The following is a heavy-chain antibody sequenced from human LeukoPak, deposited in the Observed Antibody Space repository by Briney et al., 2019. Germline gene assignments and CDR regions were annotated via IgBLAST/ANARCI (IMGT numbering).Heavy chain of an antibody. CDR3: ASCLEVRGVNFDY. V-gene: IGHV3-48*01. J-gene: IGHJ4*02. Sequence: QAGGSLRLSCAASGFTFSTYTMNWVRQAPGKGLEWVSYISSSTSTIYYADSVQGRFTISRDNAKNSLYLQMNSLRAEDTAVYYCASCLEVRGVNFDYWGQGTLVTVSS. CDR2: ISSSTSTI. D-gene: IGHD3-10*01. CDR1: GFTFSTYT.